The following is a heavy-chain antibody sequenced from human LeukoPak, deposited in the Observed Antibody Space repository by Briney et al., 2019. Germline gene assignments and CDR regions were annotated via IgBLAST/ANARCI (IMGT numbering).Heavy chain of an antibody. D-gene: IGHD5-18*01. CDR3: ATIKRGSVYGYFDF. V-gene: IGHV4-59*11. CDR2: MFDSEST. J-gene: IGHJ4*02. Sequence: SETLSLTCTLSGVSISSHYWSWIRQPPGKGLEWIAYMFDSESTKDNPSLMSRITLSADTSKNQFSLRLSSVTTADTAVYYCATIKRGSVYGYFDFWGQGILVTVSS. CDR1: GVSISSHY.